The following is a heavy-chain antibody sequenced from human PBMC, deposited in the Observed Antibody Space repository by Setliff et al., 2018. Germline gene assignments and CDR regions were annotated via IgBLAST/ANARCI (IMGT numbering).Heavy chain of an antibody. CDR3: ARTDYYYYYIDV. Sequence: ASVKVSCKASGYTFTSYYMHWVRQAPGQGLEWMGIINPSGGSTSYAQKFQGRVTMTRDTSASTAYMEVSSLRSEDTAVYYCARTDYYYYYIDVWGKGTTVTVSS. CDR1: GYTFTSYY. V-gene: IGHV1-46*01. CDR2: INPSGGST. J-gene: IGHJ6*03.